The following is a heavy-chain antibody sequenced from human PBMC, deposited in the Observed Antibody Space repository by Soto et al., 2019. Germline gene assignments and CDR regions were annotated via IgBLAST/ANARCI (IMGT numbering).Heavy chain of an antibody. Sequence: QVQLVQSGPEVKKPGSSVKVSCKTSGGTLSSYSISWVRQAPGQGLEWVGRIITFVGKANVAQQFQGRVTIPADRSTDTTYMELRRLTSDDTAVYYCVRVTGGHDSGGNYMDVWGTGPTVTVSS. J-gene: IGHJ6*03. CDR3: VRVTGGHDSGGNYMDV. V-gene: IGHV1-69*08. CDR2: IITFVGKA. CDR1: GGTLSSYS. D-gene: IGHD5-12*01.